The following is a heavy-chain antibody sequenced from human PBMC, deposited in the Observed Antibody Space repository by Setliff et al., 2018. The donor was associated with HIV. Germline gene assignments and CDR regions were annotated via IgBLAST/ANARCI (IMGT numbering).Heavy chain of an antibody. CDR2: IRTKAYGGTT. D-gene: IGHD6-19*01. J-gene: IGHJ6*02. CDR1: GFTFGDYA. Sequence: PGGSLRLSCTPSGFTFGDYAMNWVRQAPGKGLEWVGFIRTKAYGGTTEYAASVKGRFTISRDDSKSIAYLQMNSLKTEDTAVYYCTRDRYSSGWYGMDVWGQGTTVTVSS. CDR3: TRDRYSSGWYGMDV. V-gene: IGHV3-49*04.